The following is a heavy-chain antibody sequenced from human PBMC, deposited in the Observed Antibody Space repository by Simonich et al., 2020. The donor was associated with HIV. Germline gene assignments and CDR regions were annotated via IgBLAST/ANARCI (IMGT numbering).Heavy chain of an antibody. V-gene: IGHV4-34*01. D-gene: IGHD4-17*01. Sequence: QVQLQQWGAGLLKPSETLSLTCAVYGGSFSGYYWSWIRQPPGKGLEWIGEINHSGSTNYNPPPKSRVTISVDTSKNQFSLKLSSVTAADTAVYYCARRHPTTVTTPYFDYWGQGTLVTVSS. CDR1: GGSFSGYY. CDR3: ARRHPTTVTTPYFDY. CDR2: INHSGST. J-gene: IGHJ4*02.